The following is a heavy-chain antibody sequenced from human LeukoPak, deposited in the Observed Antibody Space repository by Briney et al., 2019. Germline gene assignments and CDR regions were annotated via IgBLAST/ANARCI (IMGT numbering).Heavy chain of an antibody. Sequence: SSETLSLTCTVSGGSITGYYWSWIRQPPGKGLEWIGSIYHSGSTYYNPSLKSRVTISVDTSKNQFSLKLSSVTAADTAVYYCARDKSNYYGSGSYYYWGQGTLVTVSS. J-gene: IGHJ4*02. D-gene: IGHD3-10*01. CDR1: GGSITGYY. CDR3: ARDKSNYYGSGSYYY. CDR2: IYHSGST. V-gene: IGHV4-38-2*02.